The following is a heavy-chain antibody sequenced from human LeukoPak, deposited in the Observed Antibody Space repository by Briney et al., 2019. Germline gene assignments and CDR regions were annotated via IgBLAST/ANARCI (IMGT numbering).Heavy chain of an antibody. D-gene: IGHD1-26*01. Sequence: SETLCLTRTVSGGSISSHSWSWIRQTPGKGMEWIGYSYYSGSPNYNPSLKSRVTISVDTSKNEFSLKLSSVTAADTAVYYCARHGGSYSFDYWGQGTLVTVSP. CDR2: SYYSGSP. CDR3: ARHGGSYSFDY. J-gene: IGHJ4*02. V-gene: IGHV4-59*08. CDR1: GGSISSHS.